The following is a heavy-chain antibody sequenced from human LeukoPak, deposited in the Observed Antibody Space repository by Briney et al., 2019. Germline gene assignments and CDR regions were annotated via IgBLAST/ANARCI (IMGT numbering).Heavy chain of an antibody. CDR1: GFTFSSYA. CDR2: ISDSGGTT. D-gene: IGHD3-10*01. CDR3: ARDIRGSGNYGWFDP. Sequence: PGESLRLSCVASGFTFSSYAMRWVRQAPGKGLEWVAPISDSGGTTYYLDSVRGRFTISRDNSKNTPYLQMNSLRAEDTAIYSCARDIRGSGNYGWFDPWGQGTLVTVSS. V-gene: IGHV3-23*01. J-gene: IGHJ5*02.